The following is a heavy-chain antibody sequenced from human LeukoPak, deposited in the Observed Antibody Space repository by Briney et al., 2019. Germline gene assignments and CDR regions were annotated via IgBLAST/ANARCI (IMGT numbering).Heavy chain of an antibody. J-gene: IGHJ4*02. D-gene: IGHD3-22*01. V-gene: IGHV3-23*01. Sequence: GGSLRLSCAASGFTFSSYSMTWVRQAPGKGLEWVSAISGSGGSTYYADSVKGRFTISRDNSKDTLYLQMSSVRADDTAVYYCARDRGRYYDSRGFSWGYSFDSWGQGILVTVST. CDR3: ARDRGRYYDSRGFSWGYSFDS. CDR1: GFTFSSYS. CDR2: ISGSGGST.